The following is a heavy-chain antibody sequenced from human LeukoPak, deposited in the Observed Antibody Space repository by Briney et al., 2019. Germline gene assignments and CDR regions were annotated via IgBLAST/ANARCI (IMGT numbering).Heavy chain of an antibody. CDR2: ISNGGSAT. J-gene: IGHJ5*01. V-gene: IGHV3-7*03. Sequence: GGSLRLSCVASGYTFSPYWMSWVRQAPGKGLEWVASISNGGSATYYVDSVRGRFTISRDDAKNSLFLQMNGLRADDTAVYYCTRENYVPDSWGQGTLVTVSS. CDR3: TRENYVPDS. CDR1: GYTFSPYW. D-gene: IGHD3-10*02.